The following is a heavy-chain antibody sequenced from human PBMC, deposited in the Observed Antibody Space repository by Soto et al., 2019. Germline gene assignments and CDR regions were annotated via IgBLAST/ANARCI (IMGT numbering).Heavy chain of an antibody. CDR3: ARLYGYCIRNSCHGHYAMDV. CDR1: GGSIRSDYYY. J-gene: IGHJ6*02. V-gene: IGHV4-31*03. Sequence: SETLSLTCIVSGGSIRSDYYYWSWIRHHPGKGLDWIGYVYYSGGNYYNPSLKSRVTISLDTSNNQFSLKVTSVTAADTAVYYCARLYGYCIRNSCHGHYAMDVWGQGTTVTVSS. CDR2: VYYSGGN. D-gene: IGHD2-2*01.